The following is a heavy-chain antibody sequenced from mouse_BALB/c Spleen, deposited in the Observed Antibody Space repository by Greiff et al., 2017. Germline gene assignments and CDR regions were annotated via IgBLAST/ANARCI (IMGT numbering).Heavy chain of an antibody. CDR3: AGLGDV. Sequence: EVQGVESGGGLVKPGGSLKLSCAASGFAFSSYDMSWVRQTPEKRLEWVAYISSGGGSTYYPDTVKGRFTISRDNAKNTLYLQMSSLKSEDTAMYYCAGLGDVWGAGTTVTVSS. J-gene: IGHJ1*01. CDR1: GFAFSSYD. CDR2: ISSGGGST. V-gene: IGHV5-12-1*01.